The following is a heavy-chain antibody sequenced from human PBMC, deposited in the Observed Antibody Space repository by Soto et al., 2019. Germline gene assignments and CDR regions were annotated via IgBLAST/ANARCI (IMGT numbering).Heavy chain of an antibody. CDR3: ARSRIYCSSTSCYMYWFDP. CDR2: INAGNGNT. V-gene: IGHV1-3*01. CDR1: GYTFTSYA. J-gene: IGHJ5*02. D-gene: IGHD2-2*02. Sequence: SVKVSCKASGYTFTSYAMHWVRQAPGQRLEWMGWINAGNGNTKYSQKFQGRVTITRDTSASTAYMELSSLRSEDTAVYYCARSRIYCSSTSCYMYWFDPWGQGTLVTVSS.